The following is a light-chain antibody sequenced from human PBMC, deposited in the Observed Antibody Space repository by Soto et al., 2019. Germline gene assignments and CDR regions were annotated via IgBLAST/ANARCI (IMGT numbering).Light chain of an antibody. J-gene: IGKJ4*01. Sequence: DIQMTQSPSSVSASVGDRVTITCRASQGSSSWLAWYQQKPGTAPNLLISAASSLQSGVPSRFSGSGSGTDFPLIISNLQPEDFATYYCQQAHSFPLTFGGGTKVEI. CDR2: AAS. V-gene: IGKV1-12*01. CDR1: QGSSSW. CDR3: QQAHSFPLT.